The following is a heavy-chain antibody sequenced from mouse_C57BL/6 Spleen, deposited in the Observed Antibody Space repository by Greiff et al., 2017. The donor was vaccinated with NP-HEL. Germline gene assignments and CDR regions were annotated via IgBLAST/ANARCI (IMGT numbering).Heavy chain of an antibody. Sequence: QVQLKESGAELARPGASVKMSCKASGYTFTSYTMHWVKQRPGQGLEWIGYINPSSGYTKYNQKFKDKATLTADKSSSTAYMQLSSLTSEDSAVYYCAREVTAQARGFAYWGQGTLVTVSA. CDR1: GYTFTSYT. D-gene: IGHD3-2*02. CDR3: AREVTAQARGFAY. CDR2: INPSSGYT. J-gene: IGHJ3*01. V-gene: IGHV1-4*01.